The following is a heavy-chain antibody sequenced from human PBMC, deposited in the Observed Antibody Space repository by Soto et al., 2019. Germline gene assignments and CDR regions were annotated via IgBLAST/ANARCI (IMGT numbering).Heavy chain of an antibody. D-gene: IGHD2-21*02. CDR3: ARAGDCGGDCYYRFREYYYYGMDV. CDR2: IYYSGST. Sequence: PSETLSLTCTVSGGSISSGDYYWSWIRQPPGKGLEWIGYIYYSGSTYYNPSLKSRVTISVDTSKNQFSLKLSSVTAADTAVYYCARAGDCGGDCYYRFREYYYYGMDVWGQGTTVTVSS. V-gene: IGHV4-30-4*01. CDR1: GGSISSGDYY. J-gene: IGHJ6*02.